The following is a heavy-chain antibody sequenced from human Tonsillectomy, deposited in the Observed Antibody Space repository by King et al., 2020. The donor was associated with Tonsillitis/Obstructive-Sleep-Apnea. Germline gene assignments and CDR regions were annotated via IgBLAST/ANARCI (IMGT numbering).Heavy chain of an antibody. CDR2: ISSSGSTI. V-gene: IGHV3-48*03. J-gene: IGHJ6*02. CDR1: GFTFSSYE. Sequence: VQLVESGGGSVQPGGSLRLSCAASGFTFSSYEMNWVRQAPGKGLEWVSYISSSGSTIYYADSVKGRFTISRDNAKNSLYLQMNSLRAEDTAVYYCARAFYDGGMDVWGQGTTVTVSS. CDR3: ARAFYDGGMDV. D-gene: IGHD3-16*01.